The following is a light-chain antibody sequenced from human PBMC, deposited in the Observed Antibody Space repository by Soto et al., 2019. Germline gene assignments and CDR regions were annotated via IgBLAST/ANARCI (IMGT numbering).Light chain of an antibody. J-gene: IGLJ2*01. Sequence: QSALTQPRSVSGSRGQSVTISCTGTSSDVGGYNYVSWYQQHPGKAPKLMIYDVSKRPSGVPDRFSGSKSGNTASLTISGLQAEDEADYYCCSYAGSYTFGVVFGGGTKLTVL. CDR2: DVS. CDR1: SSDVGGYNY. CDR3: CSYAGSYTFGVV. V-gene: IGLV2-11*01.